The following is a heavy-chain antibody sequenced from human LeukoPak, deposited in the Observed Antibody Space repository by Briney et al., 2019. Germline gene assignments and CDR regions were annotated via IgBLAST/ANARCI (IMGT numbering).Heavy chain of an antibody. CDR2: IYTSGST. D-gene: IGHD3-3*01. Sequence: SQTLSLTCTVSGGSISSGSYYWSWTRQPAGKGLEWIGRIYTSGSTNYNPSLKSRVTISVDTSKNQFSLKLSSVTAADTAVYYCAREAATIFGVVILGDNFDYWGQGTLVTVSS. J-gene: IGHJ4*02. CDR1: GGSISSGSYY. V-gene: IGHV4-61*02. CDR3: AREAATIFGVVILGDNFDY.